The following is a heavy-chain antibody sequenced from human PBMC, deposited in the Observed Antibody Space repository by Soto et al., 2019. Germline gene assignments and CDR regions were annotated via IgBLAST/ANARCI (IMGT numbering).Heavy chain of an antibody. CDR1: GGTFSSYT. D-gene: IGHD2-2*01. CDR3: AIVVVPAASGSYYYYYYMDV. V-gene: IGHV1-69*02. J-gene: IGHJ6*03. CDR2: IIPILGIA. Sequence: GASVKVSCKASGGTFSSYTISWVRQAPGQGLEWMGRIIPILGIANYAQKFQGRVTITADKSTSTAYMELSSLRSEDTAVYYCAIVVVPAASGSYYYYYYMDVWGKGTTVTVSS.